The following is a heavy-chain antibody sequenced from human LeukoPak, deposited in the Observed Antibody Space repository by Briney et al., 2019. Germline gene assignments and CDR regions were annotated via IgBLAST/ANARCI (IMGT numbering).Heavy chain of an antibody. V-gene: IGHV4-4*08. CDR3: ARDDYGVFDAFDV. J-gene: IGHJ3*01. D-gene: IGHD3-16*01. CDR1: GGSTSSHF. CDR2: VSKSGST. Sequence: PSETLSLTCTVSGGSTSSHFWTWIRQAPGKGLEWIAYVSKSGSTIYNPSLQSRITISVDTSKNQFFLKLTSVTAADTAVYFCARDDYGVFDAFDVWGQGTVVTVHS.